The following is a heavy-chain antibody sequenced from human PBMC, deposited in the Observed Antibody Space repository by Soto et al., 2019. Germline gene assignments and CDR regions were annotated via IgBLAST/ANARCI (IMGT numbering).Heavy chain of an antibody. CDR1: GDSISSYY. CDR3: ARDFGGSYHYYGMDV. Sequence: SETLSLTCTFSGDSISSYYWSWIRQPPGKGLKRNGYIHYSGSTKYNPSLKRRDTKSVDTSKNHFSLRLSSVTAADMAVYYCARDFGGSYHYYGMDVWGQGTTVT. V-gene: IGHV4-59*12. CDR2: IHYSGST. J-gene: IGHJ6*02. D-gene: IGHD1-26*01.